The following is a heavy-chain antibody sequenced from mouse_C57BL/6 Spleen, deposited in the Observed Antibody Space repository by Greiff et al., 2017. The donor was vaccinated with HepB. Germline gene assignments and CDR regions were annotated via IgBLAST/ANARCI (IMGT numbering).Heavy chain of an antibody. V-gene: IGHV1-82*01. J-gene: IGHJ1*03. CDR3: ARSPSTVVAHWYFDV. D-gene: IGHD1-1*01. Sequence: VQLQQSGPELVKPGASVKISCKASGYAFSSSWMNWVKQRPGKGLEWIGRIYPGDGDTNYNGKFKGKATLTADKSSSTAYMQLSSLTSEDSAVYFCARSPSTVVAHWYFDVWGTGTTVTVSS. CDR1: GYAFSSSW. CDR2: IYPGDGDT.